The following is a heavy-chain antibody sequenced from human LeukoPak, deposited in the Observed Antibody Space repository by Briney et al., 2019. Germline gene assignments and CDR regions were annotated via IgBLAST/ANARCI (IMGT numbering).Heavy chain of an antibody. J-gene: IGHJ4*02. CDR3: TSNVDTAMDFDY. CDR2: IRSKAYGGTT. Sequence: GGSLRLSCTASGFTFGDFAMSWFRQAPGKGLEWVGFIRSKAYGGTTEYAASVKGRFTISRDDSKSIAYLQMNSLKTEDTAVYYCTSNVDTAMDFDYWGQGTLVTVSS. CDR1: GFTFGDFA. V-gene: IGHV3-49*03. D-gene: IGHD5-18*01.